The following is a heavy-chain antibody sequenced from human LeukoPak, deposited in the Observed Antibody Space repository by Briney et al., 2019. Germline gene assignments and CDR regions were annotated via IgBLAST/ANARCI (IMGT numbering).Heavy chain of an antibody. D-gene: IGHD3-22*01. CDR1: GFTFSSYS. J-gene: IGHJ4*02. CDR2: ISSSSSYI. CDR3: ARGIYYYYDSSGLQFADY. V-gene: IGHV3-21*01. Sequence: GGSLRLSCAASGFTFSSYSMNWVRQAPGKGLEWVSSISSSSSYIYYADSVKGRFTISRDNAKNSLYLQMNSLGAEDTAVYYCARGIYYYYDSSGLQFADYWGQGTLVTVSS.